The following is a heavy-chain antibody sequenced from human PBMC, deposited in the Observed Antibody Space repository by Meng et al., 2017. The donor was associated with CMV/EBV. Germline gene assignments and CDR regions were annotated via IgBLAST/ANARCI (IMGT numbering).Heavy chain of an antibody. CDR3: ARVTDFWSTPWGFDP. CDR1: GYTFTGYY. D-gene: IGHD3-3*01. J-gene: IGHJ5*01. Sequence: ASVKVSCKASGYTFTGYYMHWVRQAPGQGLEWMGWINANSGGTNYAVKFQGRVTMTRDTSITTAYMELSRLRSDDTAVYYCARVTDFWSTPWGFDPWGQGTLVTVSP. V-gene: IGHV1-2*02. CDR2: INANSGGT.